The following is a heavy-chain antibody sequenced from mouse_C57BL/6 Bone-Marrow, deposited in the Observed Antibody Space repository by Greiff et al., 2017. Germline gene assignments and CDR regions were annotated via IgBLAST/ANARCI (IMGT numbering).Heavy chain of an antibody. V-gene: IGHV1-39*01. D-gene: IGHD1-1*01. CDR1: GYSFPDYN. J-gene: IGHJ3*01. CDR3: ARTAVITTVVPFTY. CDR2: INPNYGTT. Sequence: EVKLMESGPELVKPGASVKISCKASGYSFPDYNMNWVKQSNGKSLEWIGVINPNYGTTSYNQKFKGKATLTVDQSSSTAYMQRDGLTSEDSAVYYCARTAVITTVVPFTYWGQGPLVTVSA.